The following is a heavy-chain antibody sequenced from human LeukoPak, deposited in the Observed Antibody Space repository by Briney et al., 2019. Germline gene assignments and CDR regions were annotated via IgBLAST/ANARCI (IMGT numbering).Heavy chain of an antibody. CDR2: IYYSGST. Sequence: PSETLSLTCTVSGGSISSSSYYWGWIRQPPGKGLEWIGSIYYSGSTYYNPSLKSRVTISVDTSKNQFSLELSSVTAADTAVYYCASRYYDSSGYYFDYWGQVALVTVSS. V-gene: IGHV4-39*01. D-gene: IGHD3-22*01. CDR1: GGSISSSSYY. J-gene: IGHJ4*02. CDR3: ASRYYDSSGYYFDY.